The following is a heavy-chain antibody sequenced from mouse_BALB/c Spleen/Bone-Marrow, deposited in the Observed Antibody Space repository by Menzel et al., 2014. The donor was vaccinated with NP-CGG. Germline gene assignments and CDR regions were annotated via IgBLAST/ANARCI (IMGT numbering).Heavy chain of an antibody. Sequence: QLQQSGAELVKPGASVKLSCKASGYTFTSYWMHWVKQRPGQGLEWIGEINPSNGRTNYNEKFKSKATLTVDKSSNTAYMQLSSLTSEDSAVYFCATGTDYWGQGTTLTVSS. CDR3: ATGTDY. V-gene: IGHV1S81*02. D-gene: IGHD4-1*01. CDR2: INPSNGRT. J-gene: IGHJ2*01. CDR1: GYTFTSYW.